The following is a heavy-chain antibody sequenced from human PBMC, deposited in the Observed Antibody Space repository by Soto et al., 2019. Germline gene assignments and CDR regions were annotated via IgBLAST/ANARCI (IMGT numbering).Heavy chain of an antibody. CDR2: INPNSGGT. V-gene: IGHV1-2*04. J-gene: IGHJ6*02. D-gene: IGHD3-10*01. CDR1: GYTFTGYY. CDR3: ARGFSASDYYGMDV. Sequence: ASVKVSCKASGYTFTGYYMHWVRQAPGQGLEWMGWINPNSGGTNYAQKFQGWVTMTRDTSISTAYMELSRLRSDDTAVYYCARGFSASDYYGMDVWGQGTTVTVSS.